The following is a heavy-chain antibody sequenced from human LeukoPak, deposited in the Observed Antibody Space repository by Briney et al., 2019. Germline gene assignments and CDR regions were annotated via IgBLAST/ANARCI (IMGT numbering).Heavy chain of an antibody. Sequence: GGSLRLSCAASGFTFSSYSMNWVRQAPGKGLEWVSSISSRSSYIYYADSVKGRFTISRDNAKNSLYLQMNSLRAEDTAVYYCAREWLAAEFDYWGQGTLVTVSS. CDR1: GFTFSSYS. CDR2: ISSRSSYI. V-gene: IGHV3-21*01. CDR3: AREWLAAEFDY. D-gene: IGHD6-13*01. J-gene: IGHJ4*02.